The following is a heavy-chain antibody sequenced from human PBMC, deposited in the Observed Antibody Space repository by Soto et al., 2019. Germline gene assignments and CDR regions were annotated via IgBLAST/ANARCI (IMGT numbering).Heavy chain of an antibody. Sequence: SLILSCEASGFAFNKFGMHWVRQAPGKGLEWVAFISYDGSYQYYADSVQGRLTITRDNSMNTLNMQLNSLRREDTAVYYCAKGGEVGGVLGDHWGQGTLVTVSS. V-gene: IGHV3-30*18. CDR3: AKGGEVGGVLGDH. J-gene: IGHJ4*02. CDR1: GFAFNKFG. CDR2: ISYDGSYQ. D-gene: IGHD1-26*01.